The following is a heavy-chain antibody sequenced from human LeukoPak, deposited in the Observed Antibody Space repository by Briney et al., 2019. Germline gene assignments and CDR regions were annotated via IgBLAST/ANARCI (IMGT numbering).Heavy chain of an antibody. CDR3: ARGGYGWTFKT. V-gene: IGHV3-11*01. CDR2: VSSRGDTI. Sequence: GGSLRLSCTDSGVPFADNFMGWLRQAPGKGLEWVSYVSSRGDTIHYSDAVQGRFSISRDNSKRSLYLEMTRLRINDTAVYYCARGGYGWTFKTWGQGTLVSVSS. CDR1: GVPFADNF. D-gene: IGHD2/OR15-2a*01. J-gene: IGHJ4*02.